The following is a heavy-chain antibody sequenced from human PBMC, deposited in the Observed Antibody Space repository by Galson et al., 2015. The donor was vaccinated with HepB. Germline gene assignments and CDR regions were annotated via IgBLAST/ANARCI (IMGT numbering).Heavy chain of an antibody. V-gene: IGHV3-21*01. Sequence: SLRLSCAVSGFTFSSYSMNWVRQAPGKGLEWVSSISSSSSYIYYADSVKGRFTISRNNAKNSLYLQMNSLRAEDTAVYYCARDEMATTNFDYWGQGTLVTVSS. CDR2: ISSSSSYI. D-gene: IGHD5-24*01. CDR1: GFTFSSYS. J-gene: IGHJ4*02. CDR3: ARDEMATTNFDY.